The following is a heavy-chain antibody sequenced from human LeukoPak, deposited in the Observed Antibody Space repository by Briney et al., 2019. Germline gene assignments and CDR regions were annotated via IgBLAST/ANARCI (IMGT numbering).Heavy chain of an antibody. CDR1: GYRFTDHW. J-gene: IGHJ4*02. V-gene: IGHV5-51*01. D-gene: IGHD2-2*01. CDR2: INPVDSET. CDR3: ARQGSSTTSWQTIDY. Sequence: GESLQISCKGSGYRFTDHWIAWVRPMPGKGLECMGIINPVDSETRYSPSFQGQVTISVDKSITTASLQWSSLRASGTAMYYCARQGSSTTSWQTIDYWGQGTLVSVSS.